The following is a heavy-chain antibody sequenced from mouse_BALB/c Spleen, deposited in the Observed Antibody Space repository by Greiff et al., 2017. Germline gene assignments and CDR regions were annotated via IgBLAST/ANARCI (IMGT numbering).Heavy chain of an antibody. Sequence: VQLKQSGPELVKPGASVKIPCKASGYTFTDYNMDWVKQSHGKSLEWIGDINPNNGGTIYNQKFKGKATLTVDKSSSTAYMELHSLTSEDTAVYYCARGGYGSSDGYAMDYWGQGTSVTVSA. V-gene: IGHV1-18*01. D-gene: IGHD1-1*01. J-gene: IGHJ4*01. CDR1: GYTFTDYN. CDR3: ARGGYGSSDGYAMDY. CDR2: INPNNGGT.